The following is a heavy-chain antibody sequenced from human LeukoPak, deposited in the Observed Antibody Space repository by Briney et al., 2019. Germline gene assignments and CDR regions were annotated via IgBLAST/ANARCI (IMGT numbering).Heavy chain of an antibody. CDR1: GGTFSSYA. J-gene: IGHJ4*02. Sequence: SVKVSCKASGGTFSSYAISWVRQAPGQGLEWMGRIIPIFGIANYAQKLQGRVTITTEESTSTAYMELSSLKSEDTAVYYCAKEYYYYSSGYALNSFDYWGQGTLVTVSS. V-gene: IGHV1-69*05. CDR3: AKEYYYYSSGYALNSFDY. D-gene: IGHD3-22*01. CDR2: IIPIFGIA.